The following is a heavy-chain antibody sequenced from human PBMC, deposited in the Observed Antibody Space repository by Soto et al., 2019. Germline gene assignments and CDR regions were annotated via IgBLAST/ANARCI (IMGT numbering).Heavy chain of an antibody. CDR2: IYSGGNT. CDR3: GAQDYGAKGDHFEA. J-gene: IGHJ4*02. Sequence: QVPLQESGPGLVKPSETLSLTCSVSNGSINSRSSYWGWIRQSPGQGLEWIGNIYSGGNTSYHPPRKRRGTLAIDAPKTKVSLRLNSMTTADTAVYYCGAQDYGAKGDHFEAWGQGTLVTVAS. CDR1: NGSINSRSSY. D-gene: IGHD4-17*01. V-gene: IGHV4-39*01.